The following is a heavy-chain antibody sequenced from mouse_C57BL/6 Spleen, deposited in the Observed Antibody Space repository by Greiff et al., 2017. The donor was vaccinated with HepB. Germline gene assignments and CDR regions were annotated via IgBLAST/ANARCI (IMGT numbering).Heavy chain of an antibody. CDR1: GYTFTSYT. V-gene: IGHV1-4*01. CDR2: INPSSGYT. Sequence: VKVVESGAELARPGASVKMSCKASGYTFTSYTMHWVKQRPGQGLEWIGYINPSSGYTKYNQKFKDKATLTADKSSSTAYMQLSSLTSEDSAVYYCARGLSNGNFDYWGQGTTLTVSS. J-gene: IGHJ2*01. D-gene: IGHD2-5*01. CDR3: ARGLSNGNFDY.